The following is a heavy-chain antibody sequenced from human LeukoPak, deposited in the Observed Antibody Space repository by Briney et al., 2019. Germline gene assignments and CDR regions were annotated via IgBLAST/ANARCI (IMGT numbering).Heavy chain of an antibody. CDR3: ARLGAAAGEFDC. Sequence: SETLFLTCTVSGGSISSNNYYWGWIRQPPGKGLEWIGSIYYTGRTYYNPSLKSRVTISVDTSKKRFSLKLSSVTAADTAVYYCARLGAAAGEFDCWGQGTLVAVSS. J-gene: IGHJ4*02. V-gene: IGHV4-39*01. D-gene: IGHD6-13*01. CDR2: IYYTGRT. CDR1: GGSISSNNYY.